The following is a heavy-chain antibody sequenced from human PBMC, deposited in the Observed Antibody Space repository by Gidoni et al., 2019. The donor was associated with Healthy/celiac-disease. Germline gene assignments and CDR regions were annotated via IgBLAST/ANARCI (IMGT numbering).Heavy chain of an antibody. CDR3: ARDPEYYYDSSGPGN. CDR2: IYSGGST. V-gene: IGHV3-66*01. D-gene: IGHD3-22*01. CDR1: GFTVCSNY. J-gene: IGHJ4*02. Sequence: EVQLVESGGGLVQPGGSLRLSWSASGFTVCSNYMSWVRQAPGKGLEWVSVIYSGGSTYYADSVKGRFTISRDNSKNTLYLQMNSLRAEDTAVYYCARDPEYYYDSSGPGNWGQGTLVTVSS.